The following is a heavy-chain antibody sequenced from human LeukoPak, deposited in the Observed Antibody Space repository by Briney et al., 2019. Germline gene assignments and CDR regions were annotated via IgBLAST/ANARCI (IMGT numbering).Heavy chain of an antibody. CDR2: ISYDGSIK. D-gene: IGHD3-10*01. CDR3: ARSFSPFYGMDV. V-gene: IGHV3-30-3*01. Sequence: QPGRSLRLSCAASGFTFSSYAMHWVRQAPGKGLEWVAVISYDGSIKYYADSVKGRFTISRDNSKNTLYLQMNSLRAEDTAVYYCARSFSPFYGMDVWGQGTTVTVSS. J-gene: IGHJ6*02. CDR1: GFTFSSYA.